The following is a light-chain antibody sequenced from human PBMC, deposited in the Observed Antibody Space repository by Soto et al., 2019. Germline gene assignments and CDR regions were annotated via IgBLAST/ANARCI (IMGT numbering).Light chain of an antibody. CDR2: SNN. V-gene: IGLV1-44*01. J-gene: IGLJ1*01. CDR3: AAWDDSLNGSYV. CDR1: RSNIGSNT. Sequence: QSVLTQPPSTSGTPGQRVTISCSGSRSNIGSNTVTWYQQLPGTAPNLLIYSNNHRPSGVPDRFSGSNSGTSATMAISVLQSKDEADYYCAAWDDSLNGSYVFGTGTKVTVL.